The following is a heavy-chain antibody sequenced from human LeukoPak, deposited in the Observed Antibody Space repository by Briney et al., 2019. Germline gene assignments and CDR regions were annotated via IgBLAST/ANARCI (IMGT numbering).Heavy chain of an antibody. CDR2: ISSSGGST. CDR3: AKDYRYYYDNVGTSPFDY. J-gene: IGHJ4*02. V-gene: IGHV3-23*01. D-gene: IGHD3-22*01. Sequence: GGTLRLSCAASGFTFSNYGMSWVRQAPGKGLEWVSTISSSGGSTYYADSVKGRFTISRDSSKNTLDLQMNSLRAEDTAVYYCAKDYRYYYDNVGTSPFDYWGQGTLITVSS. CDR1: GFTFSNYG.